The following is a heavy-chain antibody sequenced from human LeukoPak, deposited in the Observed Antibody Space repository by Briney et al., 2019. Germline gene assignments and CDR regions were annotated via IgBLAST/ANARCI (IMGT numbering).Heavy chain of an antibody. Sequence: GASVKVSCKAFGYIFTGFYMHWVRQAPGQGPEWMGRINPNSDDSNYAQKFQGRVTLTRDTSISTAYMELSRLRSDDTAVYYCAREGGATRGDAFDIWGQGTMVTVSS. CDR2: INPNSDDS. CDR3: AREGGATRGDAFDI. D-gene: IGHD1-26*01. J-gene: IGHJ3*02. V-gene: IGHV1-2*06. CDR1: GYIFTGFY.